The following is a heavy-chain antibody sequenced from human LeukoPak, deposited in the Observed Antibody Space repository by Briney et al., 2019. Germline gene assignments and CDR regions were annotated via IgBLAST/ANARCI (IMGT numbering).Heavy chain of an antibody. V-gene: IGHV3-21*01. CDR1: GFSLSGYS. Sequence: GGSLRISCAASGFSLSGYSMNWVRQAPGKGLEWVSFISSSSSYIYYTDSVKGRFTISRDNAKKSLYLQMNSLRAEDTAVYYCARVGGITLALAPSPFPDYNYYYMDVWGKGTTVTVSS. J-gene: IGHJ6*03. CDR3: ARVGGITLALAPSPFPDYNYYYMDV. CDR2: ISSSSSYI. D-gene: IGHD3-10*01.